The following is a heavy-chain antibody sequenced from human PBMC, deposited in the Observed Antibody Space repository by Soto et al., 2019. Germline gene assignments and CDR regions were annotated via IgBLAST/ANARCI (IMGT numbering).Heavy chain of an antibody. D-gene: IGHD2-15*01. V-gene: IGHV3-23*01. CDR2: IDGSGRNT. J-gene: IGHJ4*02. CDR1: GFTFSSYA. CDR3: AKDGGSVCSGGTCYFQAPDY. Sequence: EVQLLESGGGLVQPGGSLRLSCAASGFTFSSYAMSWVRQAPGKGLEWVSGIDGSGRNTYNADSVKGRFTISRDNSKNTLSVQMDSLRVEDTALYYCAKDGGSVCSGGTCYFQAPDYWGQGTLVTVSS.